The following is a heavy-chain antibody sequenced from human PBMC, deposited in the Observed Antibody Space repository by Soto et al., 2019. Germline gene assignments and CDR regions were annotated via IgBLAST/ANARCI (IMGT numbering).Heavy chain of an antibody. J-gene: IGHJ4*02. CDR3: ARGMGYCTNGVCYTVEVDGYYFDY. D-gene: IGHD2-8*01. CDR2: INHSGST. Sequence: PSETLSLTCAVYGGSFSGYYWSWIRQPPGKGLEWIGEINHSGSTNYNPSLKSRVTISVDTSKNQFSLKLSSVTAADTAVYYCARGMGYCTNGVCYTVEVDGYYFDYWGQGTLVTVSS. V-gene: IGHV4-34*01. CDR1: GGSFSGYY.